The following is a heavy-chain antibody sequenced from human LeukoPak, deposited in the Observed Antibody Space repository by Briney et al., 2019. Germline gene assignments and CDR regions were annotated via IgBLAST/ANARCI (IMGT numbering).Heavy chain of an antibody. V-gene: IGHV3-23*01. CDR3: AITHGYYDGSGYWVQ. CDR2: ISPSGDRT. D-gene: IGHD3-22*01. Sequence: QPGGSLRLSCAASGITFGSYGMSWVRQAPGKGLEWVSFISPSGDRTSNADSVEGRFTISRDNPRDTLYLQMNSLRDEDTAGYYCAITHGYYDGSGYWVQWGQGTLVTVSS. J-gene: IGHJ4*02. CDR1: GITFGSYG.